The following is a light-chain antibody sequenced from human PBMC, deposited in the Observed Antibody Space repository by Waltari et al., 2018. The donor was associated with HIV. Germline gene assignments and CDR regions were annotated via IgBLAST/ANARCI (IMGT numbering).Light chain of an antibody. CDR2: GKR. CDR3: QSYGSSLSGSV. CDR1: SPDIGAGHD. J-gene: IGLJ2*01. V-gene: IGLV1-40*01. Sequence: QSVLTQAPSVSGAPGQRVTIFCTGSSPDIGAGHDLHWYQQVPGTAPKLHILGKRHRPSGIPGRFACSKSGPSASLALPGRQAEDEADYYCQSYGSSLSGSVFGGGTKLTVL.